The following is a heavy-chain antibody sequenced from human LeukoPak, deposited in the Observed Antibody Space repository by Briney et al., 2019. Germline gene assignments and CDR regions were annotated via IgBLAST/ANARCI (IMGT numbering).Heavy chain of an antibody. CDR3: ARARKEIGYDGWFDP. CDR1: GYTFSEYY. V-gene: IGHV1-2*02. J-gene: IGHJ5*02. CDR2: INPSSGNT. D-gene: IGHD5-12*01. Sequence: ASVKVSCKASGYTFSEYYLHWMRQAPGQGLEWTGWINPSSGNTNSAQQFQGRVTMTRDTSITTAYMDLSSLRSDDTAVYYCARARKEIGYDGWFDPWGQGTLVTVSS.